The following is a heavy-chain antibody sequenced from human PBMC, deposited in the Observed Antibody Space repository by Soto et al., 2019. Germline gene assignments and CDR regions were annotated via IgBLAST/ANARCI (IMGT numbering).Heavy chain of an antibody. Sequence: QVQLVQSGAEVKKPGSSVKVSCKASGGTFSSYAISWVRQAPGHGLEWMGGLIPIFGTADYAQQFQGRVTITADESTSTAYMELSSLRSEDTAVYYCASHSGSSPEGRYYYGIDVWCQGTTVTVSS. J-gene: IGHJ6*02. CDR1: GGTFSSYA. V-gene: IGHV1-69*12. D-gene: IGHD1-26*01. CDR3: ASHSGSSPEGRYYYGIDV. CDR2: LIPIFGTA.